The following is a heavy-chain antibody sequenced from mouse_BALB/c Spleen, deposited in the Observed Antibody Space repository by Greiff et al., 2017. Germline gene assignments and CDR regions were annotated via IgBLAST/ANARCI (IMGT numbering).Heavy chain of an antibody. V-gene: IGHV3-2*02. CDR1: GYSITSDYA. Sequence: VQLKQSGPGLVKPSQSLSLTCTVTGYSITSDYAWNWIRQFPGNKLEWMGYISYSGSTSYNPSLKSRISITRDTSKNQFFLQLNSVTTEDTATYYCAPYYYGSSYWYFDVWGAGTTVTVSS. D-gene: IGHD1-1*01. CDR3: APYYYGSSYWYFDV. CDR2: ISYSGST. J-gene: IGHJ1*01.